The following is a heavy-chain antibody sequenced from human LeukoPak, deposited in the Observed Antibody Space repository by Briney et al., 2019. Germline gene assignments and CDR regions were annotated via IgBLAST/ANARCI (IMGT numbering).Heavy chain of an antibody. J-gene: IGHJ4*02. CDR3: ARDSGSGRPYYFDS. D-gene: IGHD3-10*01. CDR2: ISSSSSYI. CDR1: RFPFSSYT. V-gene: IGHV3-21*01. Sequence: GGSLRLSCAASRFPFSSYTMNWVRQAPGKGLEWVSSISSSSSYIYYADSVKGRFTISRDNAKNSLYLQMNSLRAEDTAVYYCARDSGSGRPYYFDSWGQGTLLTVPS.